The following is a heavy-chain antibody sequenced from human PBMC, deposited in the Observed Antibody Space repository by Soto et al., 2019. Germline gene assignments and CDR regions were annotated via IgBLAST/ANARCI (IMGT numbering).Heavy chain of an antibody. CDR2: ISSSSSYI. V-gene: IGHV3-21*01. Sequence: EVPLVESGGGLVKPGGSLRLSCAASGFTFSSYSMNWVRQAPGKGLEWVSSISSSSSYIYYADSVKGRFTISRDNAKNSLYLQMNSLRAEDTAVYYCARDPGIAAAAPNWFDPWGQGTLVTVSS. D-gene: IGHD6-13*01. CDR3: ARDPGIAAAAPNWFDP. J-gene: IGHJ5*02. CDR1: GFTFSSYS.